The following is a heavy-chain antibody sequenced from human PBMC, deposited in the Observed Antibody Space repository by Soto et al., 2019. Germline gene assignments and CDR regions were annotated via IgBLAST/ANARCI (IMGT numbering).Heavy chain of an antibody. D-gene: IGHD3-16*01. CDR1: GFTFSSHT. V-gene: IGHV3-21*01. Sequence: EVDLVESGGGLAKPGGALRLSCTDSGFTFSSHTMNWVRQAPGKGLEWVSSISATGSDKYYGDSVMGRFTISRDNAKNSLYLQLNNLRVEDTAVYYCARGYDVVRVPVAIRVGYFDHWGQGTVVTVSS. J-gene: IGHJ4*02. CDR2: ISATGSDK. CDR3: ARGYDVVRVPVAIRVGYFDH.